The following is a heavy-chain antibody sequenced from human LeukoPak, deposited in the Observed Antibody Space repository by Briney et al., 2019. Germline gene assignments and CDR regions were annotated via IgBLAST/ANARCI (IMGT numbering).Heavy chain of an antibody. J-gene: IGHJ4*02. CDR3: ARSESTSALVLFGDLYSAGDY. CDR2: ISYDGSNK. CDR1: GFTFSSYG. D-gene: IGHD3-10*02. V-gene: IGHV3-30*03. Sequence: GRSLRLSCAASGFTFSSYGMHWVRQAPGKGLEWAAVISYDGSNKYYADSVKGRFTISRDNAKNSLYLQLNSLRAEDTAVYYCARSESTSALVLFGDLYSAGDYWGQGAVVTVSS.